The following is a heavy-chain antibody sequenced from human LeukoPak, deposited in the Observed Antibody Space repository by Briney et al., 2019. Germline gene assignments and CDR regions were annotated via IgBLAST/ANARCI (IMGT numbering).Heavy chain of an antibody. CDR3: ATMTTFDP. V-gene: IGHV1-69-2*01. J-gene: IGHJ5*02. CDR1: GYTFTDYY. Sequence: APVKISCKAFGYTFTDYYIHWVKEAPGKGLEWMGRVDPEDGETTYAEKFQGRVTITADTSTDTAYMELNNLRSEDTAVYYCATMTTFDPWGQGTLVTVSP. CDR2: VDPEDGET. D-gene: IGHD4-11*01.